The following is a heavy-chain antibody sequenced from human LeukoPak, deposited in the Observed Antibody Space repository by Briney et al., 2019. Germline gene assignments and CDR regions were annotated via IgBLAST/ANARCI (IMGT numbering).Heavy chain of an antibody. CDR1: GFTVSSNS. CDR2: IYSGGNT. J-gene: IGHJ4*02. D-gene: IGHD3-10*01. Sequence: GGSLRLSCAASGFTVSSNSMSWVRQAPGKGLEWVSIIYSGGNTYYADSVKGRFTISRDKSRDTLFLQMNSLRAEDTAVYYCARVGGPGTYYGSGSLDSWGQGTLVTVSS. V-gene: IGHV3-53*01. CDR3: ARVGGPGTYYGSGSLDS.